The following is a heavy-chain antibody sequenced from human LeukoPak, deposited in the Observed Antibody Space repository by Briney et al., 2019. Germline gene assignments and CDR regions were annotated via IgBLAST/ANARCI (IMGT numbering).Heavy chain of an antibody. V-gene: IGHV4-31*03. J-gene: IGHJ4*02. CDR1: GDSISSGGYY. D-gene: IGHD2-15*01. Sequence: SETLSLTCSVSGDSISSGGYYWSWLRQHPGKGLEWIGYIYHSGSTYYNPSLKSRVTISVDTSKNQFSLKLSSVTAADTAVYYCARQKGSFVDYWGQGTLVTVSS. CDR3: ARQKGSFVDY. CDR2: IYHSGST.